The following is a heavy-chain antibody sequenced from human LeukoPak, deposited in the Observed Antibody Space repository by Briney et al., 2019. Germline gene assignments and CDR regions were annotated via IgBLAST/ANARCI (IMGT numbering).Heavy chain of an antibody. CDR3: ASCGGGSCYGWYFDL. D-gene: IGHD2-15*01. V-gene: IGHV4-59*01. Sequence: SETLSLTCTVSGGSISSYYWSWIRQPPGKGLESSGYIYYSGSTNYNPSLKSRVTISVDTSKNQFSLKLSSVTAADTAVYYCASCGGGSCYGWYFDLWGRGTLVTVSS. CDR2: IYYSGST. J-gene: IGHJ2*01. CDR1: GGSISSYY.